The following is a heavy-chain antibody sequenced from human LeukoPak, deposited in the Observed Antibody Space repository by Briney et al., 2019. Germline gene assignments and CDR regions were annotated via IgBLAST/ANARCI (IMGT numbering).Heavy chain of an antibody. D-gene: IGHD2-2*02. V-gene: IGHV3-23*01. J-gene: IGHJ4*02. Sequence: GGSLRLSCAASGFTFSSCAMSWVRQAPGKGLEWVSAISGSGGSTYYADSVKGRFTISRDNSKNTLYLQMNSLRAEDTAVYYCAKVGGGYQLLYDYFDYWGQGTLVTVSS. CDR1: GFTFSSCA. CDR2: ISGSGGST. CDR3: AKVGGGYQLLYDYFDY.